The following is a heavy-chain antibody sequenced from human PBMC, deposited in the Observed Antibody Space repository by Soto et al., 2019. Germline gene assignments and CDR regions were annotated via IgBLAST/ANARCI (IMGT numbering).Heavy chain of an antibody. J-gene: IGHJ6*04. CDR2: IYYSGST. CDR1: GGSISSSSYY. Sequence: PSETLSLTCTVSGGSISSSSYYWGWIRQPPGKGLEWIGSIYYSGSTYYNPSLKSRVTISVDTSKNRFSLKLSSVTAADTAVYYCARNPPRRGYYGSGSYSYYGMDVWGEGTTVTVSS. D-gene: IGHD3-10*01. V-gene: IGHV4-39*07. CDR3: ARNPPRRGYYGSGSYSYYGMDV.